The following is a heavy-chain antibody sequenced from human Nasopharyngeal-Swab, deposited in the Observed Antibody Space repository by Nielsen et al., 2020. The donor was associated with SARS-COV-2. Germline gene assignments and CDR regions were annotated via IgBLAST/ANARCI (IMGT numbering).Heavy chain of an antibody. CDR3: VREFEATGATYLDY. CDR2: ITSSSSTR. Sequence: GESLKISCAASGFAFTDYSMVWVRQAPGKGLEWVSYITSSSSTRYYADSVKGRFTVSRDNAKNSLYLQMSSLRDEDTAVYYCVREFEATGATYLDYWGLGTLVTVSS. D-gene: IGHD1-26*01. CDR1: GFAFTDYS. V-gene: IGHV3-48*02. J-gene: IGHJ4*02.